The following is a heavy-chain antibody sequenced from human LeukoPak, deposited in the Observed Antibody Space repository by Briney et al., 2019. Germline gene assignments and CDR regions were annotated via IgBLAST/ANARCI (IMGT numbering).Heavy chain of an antibody. J-gene: IGHJ4*02. Sequence: SETLSLTCAVYGGSFSGYYWSWIRQPPGKGLEWIGEINHSGSTNYNPSLKSRVTISVDTSKNQYYLKLSSVTAADTAVYYCAGRYYDYVWGSYRPKSFDYWGQGTLVTVSS. CDR2: INHSGST. CDR1: GGSFSGYY. V-gene: IGHV4-34*01. CDR3: AGRYYDYVWGSYRPKSFDY. D-gene: IGHD3-16*02.